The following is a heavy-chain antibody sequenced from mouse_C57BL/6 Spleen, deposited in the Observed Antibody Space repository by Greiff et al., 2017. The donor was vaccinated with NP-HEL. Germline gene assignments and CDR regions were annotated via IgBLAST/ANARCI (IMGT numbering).Heavy chain of an antibody. CDR3: AYGNYYYYAMDY. D-gene: IGHD2-10*02. CDR1: GYAFTNYL. CDR2: INPGSGGT. J-gene: IGHJ4*01. Sequence: VQLQQSGAELVRPGTSVKVSCKASGYAFTNYLIEWVKQRPGQGLEWIGVINPGSGGTNYNEKFKGKATLTADKSSSTAYMQLSSLTSEDSAVYFWAYGNYYYYAMDYWGQGTSVTVSS. V-gene: IGHV1-54*01.